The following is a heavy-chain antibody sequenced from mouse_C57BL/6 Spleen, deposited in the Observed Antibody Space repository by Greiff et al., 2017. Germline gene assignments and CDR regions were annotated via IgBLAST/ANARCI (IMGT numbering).Heavy chain of an antibody. CDR3: ARRTGAFYYFDY. D-gene: IGHD4-1*01. CDR2: INPGSGGT. V-gene: IGHV1-54*01. J-gene: IGHJ2*01. CDR1: GYAFTNYL. Sequence: VKLQESGAELVRPGTSVKVSCKASGYAFTNYLIEWVKQRPGQGLEWIGVINPGSGGTNYNEKFKGKATLTADKSSSTAYMQLSSLTSEDSAVYFCARRTGAFYYFDYWGQGTTLTVSS.